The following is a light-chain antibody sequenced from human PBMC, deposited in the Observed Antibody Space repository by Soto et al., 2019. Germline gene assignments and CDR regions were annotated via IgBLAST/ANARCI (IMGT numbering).Light chain of an antibody. CDR3: QQYGDSSWT. V-gene: IGKV3-20*01. CDR1: QSVSSSY. J-gene: IGKJ1*01. Sequence: EIVLTQSPGTLSSSPGERATLSCRASQSVSSSYLAWYQHKPGQAPRLLIYASSSRATGIPGRFGGSGSGTDFTLTISRLEPEDFAVYYCQQYGDSSWTFGQGTKVEIK. CDR2: ASS.